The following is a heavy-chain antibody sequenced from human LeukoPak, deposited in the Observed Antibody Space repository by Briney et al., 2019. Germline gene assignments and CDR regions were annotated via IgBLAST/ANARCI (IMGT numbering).Heavy chain of an antibody. CDR1: GFTFSTFS. V-gene: IGHV3-23*01. Sequence: GGSLRLSCVASGFTFSTFSMNWVRQAPGKGLEWVSAISGSGGSTYYADSVKGRFTISRDNSKNTLYLQMNSLRAEDTAVYYCAKGQLVGYWGQGTLVTVSS. D-gene: IGHD6-6*01. CDR3: AKGQLVGY. CDR2: ISGSGGST. J-gene: IGHJ4*02.